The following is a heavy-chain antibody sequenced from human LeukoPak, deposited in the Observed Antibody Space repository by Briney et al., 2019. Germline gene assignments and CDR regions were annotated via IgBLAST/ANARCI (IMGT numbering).Heavy chain of an antibody. J-gene: IGHJ6*02. D-gene: IGHD3-3*01. CDR3: TTGGDFWSGYPYYYYYYGMDV. Sequence: GGSLRLSCAASGFTFSNAWMSWVRQAPGKGLEWVGRIKSKTDGGTTDYAAPVKGRFTVSRDDSKNTLYLQMNSLKTEDTAVYYCTTGGDFWSGYPYYYYYYGMDVWGQGTTVTVSS. CDR2: IKSKTDGGTT. V-gene: IGHV3-15*01. CDR1: GFTFSNAW.